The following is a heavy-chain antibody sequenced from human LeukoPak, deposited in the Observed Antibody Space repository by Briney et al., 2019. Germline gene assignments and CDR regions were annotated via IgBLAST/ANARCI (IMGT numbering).Heavy chain of an antibody. J-gene: IGHJ4*02. Sequence: GASLKISCKGSGYSFTSYWIGWVRRMPGKGLEWMGIIYPGDSDTSYSPSFQGQVTISADKSISTAYLQWSSLKASDTAMYYCARSYCSSWYVRIDYWGQGTLVTVSS. CDR2: IYPGDSDT. V-gene: IGHV5-51*01. CDR3: ARSYCSSWYVRIDY. CDR1: GYSFTSYW. D-gene: IGHD6-13*01.